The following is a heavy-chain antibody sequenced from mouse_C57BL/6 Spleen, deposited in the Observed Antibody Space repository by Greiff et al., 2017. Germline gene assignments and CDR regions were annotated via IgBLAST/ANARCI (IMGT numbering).Heavy chain of an antibody. CDR3: ARDYYYGSSYEYFDY. Sequence: VQLQQSGAELARPGASVKMSCNASGYTFTSYTMHWVKQRPGQGLEWIGYINPSSGYTKYNQKFKDKATLTADKSSSTAYMQLSSLTSEDSAVYYCARDYYYGSSYEYFDYWGQGTTLTVSS. D-gene: IGHD1-1*01. V-gene: IGHV1-4*01. CDR2: INPSSGYT. CDR1: GYTFTSYT. J-gene: IGHJ2*01.